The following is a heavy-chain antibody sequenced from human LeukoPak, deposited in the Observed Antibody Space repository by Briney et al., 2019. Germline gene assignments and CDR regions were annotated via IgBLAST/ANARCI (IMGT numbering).Heavy chain of an antibody. CDR1: GGSISSYY. CDR2: IYTSGST. V-gene: IGHV4-4*09. D-gene: IGHD6-13*01. CDR3: ARHIAAAGTNDAFDI. Sequence: SETLSLTCTVSGGSISSYYWSWIRQPPGKGLEWIGYIYTSGSTNYNPSLKSQVTISVVTSKNQFSLKLSSVTAADTAVYYCARHIAAAGTNDAFDIWGQGTMVTVSS. J-gene: IGHJ3*02.